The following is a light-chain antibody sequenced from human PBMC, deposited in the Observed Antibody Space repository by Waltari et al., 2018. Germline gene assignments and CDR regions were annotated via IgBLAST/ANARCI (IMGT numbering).Light chain of an antibody. CDR1: VLAKRY. Sequence: SYELTQPSSVSVSPGQTARITCSGDVLAKRYTRWFQQKPGQAPVLVIYKVSERPSGIPERFSGSSSGTTVTLTISGAQVEDEADYYCYSVDDNKRVFGGGTKLTVL. CDR2: KVS. J-gene: IGLJ2*01. CDR3: YSVDDNKRV. V-gene: IGLV3-27*01.